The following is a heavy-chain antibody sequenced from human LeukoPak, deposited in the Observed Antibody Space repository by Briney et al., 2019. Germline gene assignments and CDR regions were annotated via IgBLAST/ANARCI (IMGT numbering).Heavy chain of an antibody. J-gene: IGHJ4*02. V-gene: IGHV4-34*01. CDR3: ARSPKDVDEFADY. Sequence: SETLSLTCTVSGGSISSYYWSWIRQPPGKGLEWIGEINHSGSTNYNPSLKSRVTISVDTSKNQFSLKLSSVTAADTAVYYCARSPKDVDEFADYWGQGTLVTVSS. D-gene: IGHD5-12*01. CDR2: INHSGST. CDR1: GGSISSYY.